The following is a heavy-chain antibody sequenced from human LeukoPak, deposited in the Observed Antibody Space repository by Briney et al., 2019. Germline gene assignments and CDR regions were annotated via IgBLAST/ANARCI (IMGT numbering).Heavy chain of an antibody. Sequence: KASETLSLTCTVSGGSISSHYWSWIRQPAGKGLEWIGRIYTSGSTNYNPSLKSRVTMSVDTSKNQFSLKLSSVTAADTAVYYCARVSVPAAPCGMDVWGQGTTVTVSS. CDR1: GGSISSHY. D-gene: IGHD2-2*01. V-gene: IGHV4-4*07. CDR2: IYTSGST. CDR3: ARVSVPAAPCGMDV. J-gene: IGHJ6*02.